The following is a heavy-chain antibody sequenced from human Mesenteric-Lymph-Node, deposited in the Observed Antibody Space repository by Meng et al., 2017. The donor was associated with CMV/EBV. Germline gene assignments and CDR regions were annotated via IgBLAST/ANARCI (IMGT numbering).Heavy chain of an antibody. V-gene: IGHV3-21*01. J-gene: IGHJ4*02. D-gene: IGHD2-15*01. Sequence: GESLKISCAASGFPFNIFNMDWVRQAPGRGLEWVSSISSSSTYINYADSVKGRFTISRDNARNSLYLQMNSLRAEDTALYYCANHDIVHGYFDYWGQGTLVTVSS. CDR2: ISSSSTYI. CDR3: ANHDIVHGYFDY. CDR1: GFPFNIFN.